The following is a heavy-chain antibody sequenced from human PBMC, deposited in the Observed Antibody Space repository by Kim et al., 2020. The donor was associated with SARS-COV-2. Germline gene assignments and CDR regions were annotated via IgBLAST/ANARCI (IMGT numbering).Heavy chain of an antibody. CDR3: ARDSPLRKAARLYFDY. J-gene: IGHJ4*02. CDR2: IYTSGST. CDR1: GGSISSYY. V-gene: IGHV4-4*07. D-gene: IGHD6-6*01. Sequence: SETLSLTCTVSGGSISSYYWSWIRQPAGKGLEWIGRIYTSGSTNYNPSLKSRVTMSVDTSKNQFSLKLSSVTAADTAVYYCARDSPLRKAARLYFDYWGQGTLVTVSS.